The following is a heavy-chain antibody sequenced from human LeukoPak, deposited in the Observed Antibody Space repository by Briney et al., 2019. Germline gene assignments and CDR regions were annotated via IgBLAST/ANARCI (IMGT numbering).Heavy chain of an antibody. CDR3: ARGRPSLDV. V-gene: IGHV4-34*01. Sequence: PSETLSLTCAVYGGSFSGYYWSWIRQPPGKGLEWIGEINHSGSTNYNPSLKSRVTISVDTSKNQFSLKLSSVTAADTAVYYCARGRPSLDVWGKETTVTVSS. CDR2: INHSGST. CDR1: GGSFSGYY. J-gene: IGHJ6*04.